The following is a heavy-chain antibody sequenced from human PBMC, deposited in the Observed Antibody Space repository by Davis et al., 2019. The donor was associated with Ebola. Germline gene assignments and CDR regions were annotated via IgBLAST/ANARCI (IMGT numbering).Heavy chain of an antibody. CDR2: ISSSSSYI. V-gene: IGHV3-21*01. Sequence: PGGSLRLSCAASGFTFSSYSMNWVRQAPGKGLEWVSSISSSSSYIYYADSVKGRFTISRDNAKNSLYLQMNSLRAEDTAVYYCARALEPLPAAPLDYWGQGTLVTVSS. CDR1: GFTFSSYS. D-gene: IGHD2-2*01. CDR3: ARALEPLPAAPLDY. J-gene: IGHJ4*02.